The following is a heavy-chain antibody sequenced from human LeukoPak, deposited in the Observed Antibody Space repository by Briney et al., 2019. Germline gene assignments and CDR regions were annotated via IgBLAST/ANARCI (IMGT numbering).Heavy chain of an antibody. CDR2: INHSGST. Sequence: SETLSLTCAVYGGSFRGYYWSWIRQPPGKGLEWIGEINHSGSTNYNPSLKSRVTISVDTSKNQFSLKLSSVTAADTAVYYCARVGATRGTVDYWGQGTLVTVSS. V-gene: IGHV4-34*01. CDR1: GGSFRGYY. CDR3: ARVGATRGTVDY. J-gene: IGHJ4*02. D-gene: IGHD1-26*01.